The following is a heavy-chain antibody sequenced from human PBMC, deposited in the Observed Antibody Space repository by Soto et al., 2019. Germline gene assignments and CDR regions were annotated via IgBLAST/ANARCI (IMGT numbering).Heavy chain of an antibody. J-gene: IGHJ4*02. CDR3: ARDRAVRGPTPNYFDY. CDR1: GFTFSSYG. D-gene: IGHD3-10*01. Sequence: GGSLRLSCTASGFTFSSYGMHWVRQAPGKGLEWVAVIWYDGSNKYYAESVKGRFTISRDNSKNTVYLQINSLRAEDTAVYYCARDRAVRGPTPNYFDYWGQGTVVTVSS. CDR2: IWYDGSNK. V-gene: IGHV3-33*01.